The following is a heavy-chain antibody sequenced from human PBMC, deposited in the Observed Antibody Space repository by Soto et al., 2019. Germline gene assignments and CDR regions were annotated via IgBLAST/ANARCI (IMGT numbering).Heavy chain of an antibody. V-gene: IGHV1-69*02. J-gene: IGHJ5*02. CDR2: IIPILGIA. CDR1: GGTFSSYT. D-gene: IGHD6-13*01. CDR3: ARTQQLVNGFFDP. Sequence: QVQLVQSGAEVKKPGSSVKVSCKASGGTFSSYTISWVRQAPGQGLEWMGRIIPILGIANYAQKFQGRVTITADKSTSTAYMELRSLRSEDTAVYYCARTQQLVNGFFDPWGQGTLVTVSS.